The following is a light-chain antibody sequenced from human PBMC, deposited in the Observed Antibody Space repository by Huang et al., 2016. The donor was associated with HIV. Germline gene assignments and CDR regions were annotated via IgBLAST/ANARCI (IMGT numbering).Light chain of an antibody. CDR3: MQGVHLPIT. CDR1: QILLHSNGKTF. V-gene: IGKV2-29*02. CDR2: EVC. J-gene: IGKJ5*01. Sequence: DVVLTQTPLSLPVTPGQPASISCQSSQILLHSNGKTFLYWYLQKAGQSPQLLSYEVCSRFSGVTDRFSGSGSGTEFTLRICRVEAEDIGVYYCMQGVHLPITFGQGTRLEIK.